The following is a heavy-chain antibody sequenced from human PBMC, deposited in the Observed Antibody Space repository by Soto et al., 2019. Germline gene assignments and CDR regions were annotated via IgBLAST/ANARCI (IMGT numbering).Heavy chain of an antibody. V-gene: IGHV1-46*03. D-gene: IGHD1-1*01. Sequence: QVQLVQSGAEVKKPGASVKVSCKASGYTFTTHYIHWVRQAPGQGPEWMGIIDPRSGSAGYAQRFQVGGTMSGDTPTCKFYMELSSLRSEDTAVYYCARGNDLLYYYYGLDVWGQGTTVTVSS. CDR2: IDPRSGSA. J-gene: IGHJ6*02. CDR3: ARGNDLLYYYYGLDV. CDR1: GYTFTTHY.